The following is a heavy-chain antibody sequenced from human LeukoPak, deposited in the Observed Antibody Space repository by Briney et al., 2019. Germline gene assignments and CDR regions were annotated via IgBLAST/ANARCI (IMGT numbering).Heavy chain of an antibody. CDR2: IWYDGSNK. V-gene: IGHV3-33*01. J-gene: IGHJ4*02. D-gene: IGHD3-10*01. CDR3: ARDPMVRGPPSYYFDY. CDR1: GFTFSSYG. Sequence: PGGSLRLSCAASGFTFSSYGMHWLRQAPGKGLEWVAVIWYDGSNKYYADSVKGRFTISRDNSKNTLYLQMNSLRAEDTAVYYCARDPMVRGPPSYYFDYWGQGTLVTVSS.